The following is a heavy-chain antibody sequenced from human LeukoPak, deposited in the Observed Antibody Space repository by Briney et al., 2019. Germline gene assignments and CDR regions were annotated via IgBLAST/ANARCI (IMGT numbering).Heavy chain of an antibody. J-gene: IGHJ3*02. CDR3: ARVAISITGTEGGAFDI. CDR1: GFTFSDYY. D-gene: IGHD1-20*01. V-gene: IGHV3-11*04. CDR2: ISSSGSTI. Sequence: GGSLRLSCAASGFTFSDYYMGWIRQAPGKGLEWVSYISSSGSTIYYADSVKGRFTISRDNAKNSLYLQMNSLRAEDTAVYYCARVAISITGTEGGAFDIWGQGTMVTVSS.